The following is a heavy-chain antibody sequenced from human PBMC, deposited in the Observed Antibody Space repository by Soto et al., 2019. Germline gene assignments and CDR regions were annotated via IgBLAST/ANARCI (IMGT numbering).Heavy chain of an antibody. CDR1: GGSISSYY. Sequence: TLSLTCTVSGGSISSYYWSWIRQPPGKGLEWIGYIYYSGNTNYADSVRGRFTMSRDDSKNTVFLQMNSLRAEDTAIYYCTKNYYFDSWGQGTLVTVSS. V-gene: IGHV4-59*12. J-gene: IGHJ4*02. CDR2: IYYSGNT. CDR3: TKNYYFDS.